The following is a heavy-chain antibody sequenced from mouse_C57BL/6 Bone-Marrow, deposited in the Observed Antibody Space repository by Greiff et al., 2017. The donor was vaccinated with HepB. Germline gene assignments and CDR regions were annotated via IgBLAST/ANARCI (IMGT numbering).Heavy chain of an antibody. J-gene: IGHJ2*01. CDR2: INYDGSST. CDR3: ARGLRQGVDY. D-gene: IGHD2-4*01. V-gene: IGHV5-16*01. CDR1: GFTFSDYY. Sequence: EVMLVESEGGLVQPGSSMKLSCTASGFTFSDYYMAWVRQVPEKGLEWVANINYDGSSTYYLDSLKSRFIISRDNAKNILYLQMSSLKSEDTATYYCARGLRQGVDYWGQGTTLTVSS.